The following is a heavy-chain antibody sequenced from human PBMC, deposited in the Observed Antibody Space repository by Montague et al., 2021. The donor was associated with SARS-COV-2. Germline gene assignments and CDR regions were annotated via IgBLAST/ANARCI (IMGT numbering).Heavy chain of an antibody. J-gene: IGHJ5*02. V-gene: IGHV4-39*02. CDR3: ARERRYCSGGSCYSGWFDP. D-gene: IGHD2-15*01. CDR2: IYYSGST. CDR1: GGFISSSSYY. Sequence: SETLSLTCTVSGGFISSSSYYWGWIRQPPGKGLEWIGSIYYSGSTYYNPSLKSRVTISVDTSKNQFSLKLSSVTAADTAVYYCARERRYCSGGSCYSGWFDPWGQGTLVTVSS.